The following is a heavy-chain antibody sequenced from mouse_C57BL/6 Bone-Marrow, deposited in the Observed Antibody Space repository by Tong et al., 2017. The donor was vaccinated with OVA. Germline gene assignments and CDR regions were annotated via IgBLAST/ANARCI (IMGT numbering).Heavy chain of an antibody. CDR3: SRTYYGNCNVGY. Sequence: EVQLQESGPGLVKPSQSLSLTCTVTGYSITSDYAWNWIRQFPGNKLEWMGYISYSGSTSYNPSLKSRISITRDTSKTKVFRQLNSVTTEDTATYCCSRTYYGNCNVGYCGQGTLVTVSA. V-gene: IGHV3-2*02. D-gene: IGHD2-10*01. CDR1: GYSITSDYA. J-gene: IGHJ3*01. CDR2: ISYSGST.